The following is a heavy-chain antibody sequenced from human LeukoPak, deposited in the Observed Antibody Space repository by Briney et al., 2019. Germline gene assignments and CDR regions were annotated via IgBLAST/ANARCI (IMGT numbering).Heavy chain of an antibody. D-gene: IGHD3-3*01. CDR2: INSDGSST. V-gene: IGHV3-74*01. Sequence: HGGSLRLSCAASGFTFSSYWMHWVRQAPGKRLVWVSRINSDGSSTSYADSVKGRFTISRDNAKNTLYLQMNSLRAEDTAVYYCAREENLWGIFGVVTPFDPWGQGTLVTVSS. CDR1: GFTFSSYW. CDR3: AREENLWGIFGVVTPFDP. J-gene: IGHJ5*02.